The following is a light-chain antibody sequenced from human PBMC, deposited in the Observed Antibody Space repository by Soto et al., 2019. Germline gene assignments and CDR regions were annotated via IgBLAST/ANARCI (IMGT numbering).Light chain of an antibody. CDR2: DVS. Sequence: QSALTQPASVSGSPGQSITISCTGTSSDVGTYNYVSWYQQHPGKAPKVMIYDVSNRPSGVSNRFSGSKSGNTASLTISGLQAEVEADYYCSSYTSSSVYVFGAGTKLTVL. J-gene: IGLJ1*01. CDR3: SSYTSSSVYV. V-gene: IGLV2-14*01. CDR1: SSDVGTYNY.